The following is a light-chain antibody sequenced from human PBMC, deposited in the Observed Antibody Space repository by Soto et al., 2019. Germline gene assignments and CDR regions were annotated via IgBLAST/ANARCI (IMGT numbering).Light chain of an antibody. CDR3: ATWDDSLNGYV. V-gene: IGLV1-44*01. CDR1: SSNIGSNT. CDR2: SNN. J-gene: IGLJ1*01. Sequence: QSVLTQPPSASGTPVQRVTISCSGSSSNIGSNTVNWFHQLPGMAPKLLIYSNNQRPSGVPDRFSGSKSGTSASLAISGLQSEDEADYYCATWDDSLNGYVFGSGTKV.